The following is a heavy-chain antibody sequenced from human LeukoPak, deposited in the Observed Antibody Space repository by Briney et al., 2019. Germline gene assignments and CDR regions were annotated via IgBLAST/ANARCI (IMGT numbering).Heavy chain of an antibody. CDR2: ISSSNSYI. V-gene: IGHV3-21*01. J-gene: IGHJ4*02. CDR3: ARDNYYGSGSYYDY. D-gene: IGHD3-10*01. CDR1: GFTFSIYS. Sequence: GGSLRLSCGASGFTFSIYSMNWVRQAPGKGLEWVSSISSSNSYIYYADSVKGRFTISRDNAKNSLYLQMNSLRAEDTAVYYCARDNYYGSGSYYDYWGQGTLVTVSS.